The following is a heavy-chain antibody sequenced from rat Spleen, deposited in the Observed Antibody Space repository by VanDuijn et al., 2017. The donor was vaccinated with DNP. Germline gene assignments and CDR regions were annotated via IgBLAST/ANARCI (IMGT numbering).Heavy chain of an antibody. CDR3: ARYAPSASYAMDA. D-gene: IGHD4-3*01. J-gene: IGHJ4*01. Sequence: EVHLVESGGDLVQPGRSLKLSCVASGFTFNNYWMTWIRQVPGKGLEWLASIIGGGVSTSYPASVKGRFTISRDNAKNTLYLQMNSLRSEDTATYYCARYAPSASYAMDAWGQGTSVTVSS. V-gene: IGHV5-31*01. CDR2: IIGGGVST. CDR1: GFTFNNYW.